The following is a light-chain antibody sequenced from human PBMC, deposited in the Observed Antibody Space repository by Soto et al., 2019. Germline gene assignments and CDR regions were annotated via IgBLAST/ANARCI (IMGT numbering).Light chain of an antibody. CDR2: DAT. Sequence: DIQLTQSRSTLSGSVEYRFTITCRASQSISRWLAWYQQKPGKAPKLLIHDATSLESGVPSRLSGSGSGTEFTLTISSLQPDDFATYYCQQSYSTLSITFGQGTRLEIK. J-gene: IGKJ5*01. V-gene: IGKV1-5*01. CDR3: QQSYSTLSIT. CDR1: QSISRW.